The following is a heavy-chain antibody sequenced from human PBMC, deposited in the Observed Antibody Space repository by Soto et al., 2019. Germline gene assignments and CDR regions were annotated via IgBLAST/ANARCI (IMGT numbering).Heavy chain of an antibody. D-gene: IGHD3-3*02. CDR3: AIDIRAPVSALDY. CDR1: GYTFTSYA. J-gene: IGHJ4*02. CDR2: INAGNGNT. V-gene: IGHV1-3*01. Sequence: ASVKVSCKTSGYTFTSYAIHWVRQVPVQRLEWMGWINAGNGNTKYSQKFQGRVTITRDTSASTAYMELSSLRSEDTAVYYCAIDIRAPVSALDYWGQGTLVTVSS.